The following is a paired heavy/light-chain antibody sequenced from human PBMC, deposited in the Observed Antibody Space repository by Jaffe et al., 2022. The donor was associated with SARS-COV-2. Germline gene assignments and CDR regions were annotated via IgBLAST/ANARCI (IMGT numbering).Light chain of an antibody. CDR2: EVS. J-gene: IGLJ1*01. CDR1: SSDVGGYNY. Sequence: QSALTQPPSASGSLGQSVTISCTGTSSDVGGYNYVSWYQQYPGKAPKLMIYEVSKRPSGVPDRFSGSKSGNTASLTVSGLQADDEADYYCSSYGGTNNPYIFGTGTEVTVL. CDR3: SSYGGTNNPYI. V-gene: IGLV2-8*01.
Heavy chain of an antibody. CDR3: AREASVSWDY. CDR1: GFTFRSYW. CDR2: IKDDGSAK. J-gene: IGHJ4*02. D-gene: IGHD6-13*01. V-gene: IGHV3-7*03. Sequence: EVQLVESGGGLVQPGESLRLSCAASGFTFRSYWMSWVRQAPGKGLEWVANIKDDGSAKHYVDSVKGRFTISRDNADNLLYLQMYSLRAEDTAVYYCAREASVSWDYWGQGALVTVSS.